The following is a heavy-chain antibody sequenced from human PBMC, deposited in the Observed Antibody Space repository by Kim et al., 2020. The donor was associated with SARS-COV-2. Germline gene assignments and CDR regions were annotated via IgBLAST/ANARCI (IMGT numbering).Heavy chain of an antibody. V-gene: IGHV4-34*01. J-gene: IGHJ6*02. CDR1: GGSFSGYY. CDR3: ARGPSVRGVIIIYYGMDV. CDR2: INHSGST. D-gene: IGHD3-10*01. Sequence: SETLSLTCAVYGGSFSGYYWSWIRQPPGKGLEWIGEINHSGSTNYNPFLKSRVTISVDTSKNQFSLKLSSVTAADTAVYYCARGPSVRGVIIIYYGMDVWGQGTTVTVSS.